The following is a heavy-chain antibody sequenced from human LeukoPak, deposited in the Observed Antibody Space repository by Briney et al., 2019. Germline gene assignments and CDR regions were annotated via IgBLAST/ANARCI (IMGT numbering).Heavy chain of an antibody. Sequence: GGSLRLSCAASGFAFSAYGMSWVRQSPRKGLEWVSGVSGADGTTYYADSVKGRSTISRDNSKSTLYLQMNSLRAEDTAVYYCAPPGIAAAGTGGYWGQGTLVTVSS. CDR1: GFAFSAYG. CDR3: APPGIAAAGTGGY. J-gene: IGHJ4*02. D-gene: IGHD6-13*01. CDR2: VSGADGTT. V-gene: IGHV3-23*01.